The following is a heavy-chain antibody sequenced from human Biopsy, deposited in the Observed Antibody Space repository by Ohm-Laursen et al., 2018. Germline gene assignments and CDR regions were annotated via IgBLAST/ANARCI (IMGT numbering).Heavy chain of an antibody. CDR1: GGTLTTYA. J-gene: IGHJ4*02. Sequence: VKISCKASGGTLTTYAISWVRQAPGQGLEWMGRIIPILHVPTYAQSFQGRVTISADKSTSTAYMELSGLRSEDTAVYYCASLKDRTFDKWGQGTLVTVSS. V-gene: IGHV1-69*10. CDR2: IIPILHVP. CDR3: ASLKDRTFDK.